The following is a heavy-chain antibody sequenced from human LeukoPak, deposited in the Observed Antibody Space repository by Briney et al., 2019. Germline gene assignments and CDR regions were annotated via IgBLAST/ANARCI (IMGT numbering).Heavy chain of an antibody. V-gene: IGHV3-23*01. D-gene: IGHD6-13*01. CDR1: GFTFSSYA. Sequence: GGSLRLSCAASGFTFSSYAMSWVRQAPGKGLEWVSAISGSGGSTYYADSVKGRSTISRDNSKNTLYLQMNSLRAEDTAVYYCAKDPGIAAAGTYFDYWGQGTLVTVSS. CDR3: AKDPGIAAAGTYFDY. J-gene: IGHJ4*02. CDR2: ISGSGGST.